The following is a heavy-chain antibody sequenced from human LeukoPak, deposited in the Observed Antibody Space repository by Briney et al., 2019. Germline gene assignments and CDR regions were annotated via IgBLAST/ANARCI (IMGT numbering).Heavy chain of an antibody. CDR1: GGSVSSSSYY. V-gene: IGHV4-39*01. J-gene: IGHJ3*01. D-gene: IGHD3-22*01. Sequence: PLETLSLTCTASGGSVSSSSYYCGWIRHPPGKGLEWIGSIYCSGSTYYNPSLQSRVTISVDTSKNQLSLKLNSVTAADTAVYYCARHSGYYYARDAFDVWGQGTMVTVSS. CDR2: IYCSGST. CDR3: ARHSGYYYARDAFDV.